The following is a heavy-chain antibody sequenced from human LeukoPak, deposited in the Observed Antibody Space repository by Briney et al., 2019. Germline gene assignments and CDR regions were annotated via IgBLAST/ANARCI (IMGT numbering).Heavy chain of an antibody. D-gene: IGHD6-19*01. V-gene: IGHV4-39*07. J-gene: IGHJ3*02. CDR2: FYYTGST. CDR3: ARGSSGWRDAFDI. CDR1: GGSISSNGYY. Sequence: PSETLSLTCTVSGGSISSNGYYWGWIRQPPGKGLEWIGSFYYTGSTFYSPSLKSRVTISVDTSKNQFSLKLSSVTAADTAVYYCARGSSGWRDAFDIWGQGTMVTVSS.